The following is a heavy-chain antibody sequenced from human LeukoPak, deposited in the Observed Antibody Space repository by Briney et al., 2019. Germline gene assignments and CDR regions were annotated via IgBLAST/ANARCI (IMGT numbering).Heavy chain of an antibody. CDR2: INPNSGGT. CDR1: GYTFTGYY. Sequence: GASVKVSCKASGYTFTGYYMHWVGQAPGQGLEWMGWINPNSGGTNYAQKFQGWVTMTRDTSISTAYMELSRLRSDDTAVYYCAREALGGVISVGAFDIWGQGTMVTVSS. V-gene: IGHV1-2*04. J-gene: IGHJ3*02. D-gene: IGHD3-16*01. CDR3: AREALGGVISVGAFDI.